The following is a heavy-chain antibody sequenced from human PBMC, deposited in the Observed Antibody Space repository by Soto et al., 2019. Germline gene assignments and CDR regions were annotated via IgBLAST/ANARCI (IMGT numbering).Heavy chain of an antibody. D-gene: IGHD3-10*01. J-gene: IGHJ4*02. CDR3: ARDSSLWFGEPGGSFDY. CDR2: IYYSGST. Sequence: SETLSLTCTVSGGSISSYYWSWIRQPPGKGLEWIGYIYYSGSTNYNPSLKSRGTISVDRSKNQFSLKLSSVTAADTAVYYCARDSSLWFGEPGGSFDYWGQGTLVTVSS. V-gene: IGHV4-59*01. CDR1: GGSISSYY.